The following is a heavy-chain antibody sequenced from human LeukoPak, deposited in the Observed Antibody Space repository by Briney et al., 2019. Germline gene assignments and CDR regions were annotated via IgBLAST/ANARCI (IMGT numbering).Heavy chain of an antibody. CDR2: ISTDSAFT. CDR3: ATDEPEVRKFDW. D-gene: IGHD1-14*01. CDR1: GFTFSDQH. Sequence: GGSLRLSCEASGFTFSDQHMVWIRQPPGKGLEWVSWISTDSAFTNYLASAQGRFSISRDNAKNSVYLHMHSLRAEDTAVYYCATDEPEVRKFDWWGQGTLVTVSP. V-gene: IGHV3-11*06. J-gene: IGHJ5*01.